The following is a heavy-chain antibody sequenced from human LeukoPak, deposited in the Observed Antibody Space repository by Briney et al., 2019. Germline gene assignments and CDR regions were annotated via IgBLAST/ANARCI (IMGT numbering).Heavy chain of an antibody. J-gene: IGHJ4*02. CDR2: FDPEDGET. Sequence: ASVKVSCKVSGYTLTELSMHWVRQAPGKGLEWMGGFDPEDGETIYAQKFQGRVTVTEDTSTDTAYMELSSLRSEDTAVYYCATAMIRSSWYYFDYWGQGTLVTVSS. CDR1: GYTLTELS. V-gene: IGHV1-24*01. CDR3: ATAMIRSSWYYFDY. D-gene: IGHD6-13*01.